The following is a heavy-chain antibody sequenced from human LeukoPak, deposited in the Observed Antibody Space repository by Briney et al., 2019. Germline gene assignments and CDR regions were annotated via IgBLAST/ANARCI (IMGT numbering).Heavy chain of an antibody. Sequence: GSLRLSCAASGYNFGAHAMHWVRQAPGNGLEWVALIPYDGTETHYADSVRGRFTIARDESKSTVSLLMNSLRSDDTAVYYCARNFAPIYYYHMDVWGKGTTVIVSS. J-gene: IGHJ6*03. D-gene: IGHD3-10*01. CDR3: ARNFAPIYYYHMDV. CDR2: IPYDGTET. V-gene: IGHV3-30*04. CDR1: GYNFGAHA.